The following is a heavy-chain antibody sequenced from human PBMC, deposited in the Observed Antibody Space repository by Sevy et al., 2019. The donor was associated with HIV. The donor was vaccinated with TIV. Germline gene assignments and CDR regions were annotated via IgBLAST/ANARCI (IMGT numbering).Heavy chain of an antibody. V-gene: IGHV3-30*02. CDR1: GFTFSSYG. CDR2: IRYDRSNK. Sequence: GRSLRLSCAASGFTFSSYGMHWVRQAPGKGLEWVAFIRYDRSNKYDADSVKGRFTISRDNARHFVYLEMNSLIPEDTAFYYCAKDIDRGCDGVNCYYDYHYFYGLDVWGQGTPVTVSS. J-gene: IGHJ6*02. D-gene: IGHD3-22*01. CDR3: AKDIDRGCDGVNCYYDYHYFYGLDV.